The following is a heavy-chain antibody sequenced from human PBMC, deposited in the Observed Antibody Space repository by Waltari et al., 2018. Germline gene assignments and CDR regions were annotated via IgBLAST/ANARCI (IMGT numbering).Heavy chain of an antibody. V-gene: IGHV4-59*01. CDR3: ARGLGAVAGLFDY. CDR2: IYYSGST. D-gene: IGHD6-19*01. J-gene: IGHJ4*02. Sequence: QVQLQESGPGLVKPSETLSLTCTVSGGSISSYYWSWIRQPPGKGLEWIGYIYYSGSTNYNPSLKSRVTISVDTSKNQFSLKLSSVTAADTAVYYCARGLGAVAGLFDYWGQGTLVTVSS. CDR1: GGSISSYY.